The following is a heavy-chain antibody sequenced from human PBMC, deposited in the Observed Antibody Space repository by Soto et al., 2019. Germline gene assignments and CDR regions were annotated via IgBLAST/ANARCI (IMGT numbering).Heavy chain of an antibody. CDR2: IKSKPEGGTL. D-gene: IGHD1-1*01. CDR3: RWQNNNPHFDY. V-gene: IGHV3-15*07. J-gene: IGHJ4*02. Sequence: EVQLVESGGGLVKPGGSLRLSCAASGFTLSNVWMNWVRQSPAKGLEWVGRIKSKPEGGTLDYAAPGKGRFTISRDDSKNTLFLQMDSLKTEDTAVYYCRWQNNNPHFDYWGQGTLVTGSS. CDR1: GFTLSNVW.